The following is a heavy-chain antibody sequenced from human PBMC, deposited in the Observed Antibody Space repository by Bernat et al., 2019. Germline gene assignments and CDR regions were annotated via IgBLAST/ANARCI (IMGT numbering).Heavy chain of an antibody. CDR1: GFTFSDYY. CDR3: AKAAAYYDILTGYYYYYYYMDV. CDR2: ISSSGSYT. Sequence: QVQLVESGGGLVKPGGSLRLSCAASGFTFSDYYMNWIRQAPGKGLEWVSYISSSGSYTSYADSVKGRFTISRDNSKNTLYLQMNSLRAEDTAVYYCAKAAAYYDILTGYYYYYYYMDVWGKGTTVTVSS. V-gene: IGHV3-11*05. D-gene: IGHD3-9*01. J-gene: IGHJ6*03.